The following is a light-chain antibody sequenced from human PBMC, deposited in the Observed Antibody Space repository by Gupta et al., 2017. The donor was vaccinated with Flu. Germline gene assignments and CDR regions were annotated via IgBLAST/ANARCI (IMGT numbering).Light chain of an antibody. CDR1: SSNIGNNA. J-gene: IGLJ1*01. CDR2: YDD. Sequence: SVLTQPPSVPEAPRQRVTISCSGSSSNIGNNAVHWYQQLPGKAPKLLIYYDDLRPSGVSDRFSGSKSGTSASLAISGLQAEDEADYYCAAWDDSRNGHVFGTGTKVTVL. CDR3: AAWDDSRNGHV. V-gene: IGLV1-36*01.